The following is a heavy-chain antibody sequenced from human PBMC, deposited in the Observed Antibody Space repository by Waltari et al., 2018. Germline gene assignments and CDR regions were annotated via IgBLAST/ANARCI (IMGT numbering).Heavy chain of an antibody. CDR1: GFSFSNFA. D-gene: IGHD3-9*01. J-gene: IGHJ4*02. Sequence: EVQLLESGGGVVQPGGSLRLSCVASGFSFSNFAMSWVRQAPGKGLEWVSAISSDGVSTYYADSVKGRFTISRDNSKNTLYLQMFSLRAEDTAVYYCATQDPDHNILTGFLYDYWGQGTLVTVSS. CDR3: ATQDPDHNILTGFLYDY. V-gene: IGHV3-23*01. CDR2: ISSDGVST.